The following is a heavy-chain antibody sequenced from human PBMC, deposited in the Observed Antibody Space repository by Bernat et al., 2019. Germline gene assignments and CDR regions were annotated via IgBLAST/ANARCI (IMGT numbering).Heavy chain of an antibody. Sequence: EVQLVESGGGLVQPGGSLRLSCAASGFTFSSYWMSWVRQAPGKGLEWVANIKQDGSEKYYVDSVKGRFTISRDNAKNSLYLQMNSLRAEDTAVYYCARDRVTMVRGVGVDAFDIWGQGTMVTVSS. CDR1: GFTFSSYW. D-gene: IGHD3-10*01. CDR3: ARDRVTMVRGVGVDAFDI. J-gene: IGHJ3*02. V-gene: IGHV3-7*03. CDR2: IKQDGSEK.